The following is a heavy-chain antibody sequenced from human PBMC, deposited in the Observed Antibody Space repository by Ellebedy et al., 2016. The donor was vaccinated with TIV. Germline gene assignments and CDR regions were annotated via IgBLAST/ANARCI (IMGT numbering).Heavy chain of an antibody. CDR1: GLTFSNYW. CDR3: ARTYSGTFHWYFDL. CDR2: TKQDGSET. V-gene: IGHV3-7*01. D-gene: IGHD1-26*01. J-gene: IGHJ2*01. Sequence: GESLKISCAASGLTFSNYWMSWVRQAPGKGLEWVANTKQDGSETYYVDALKGRFTISRDNAKNSLYLQMNGLRDEDTAVYYCARTYSGTFHWYFDLWGRGTLVTVSS.